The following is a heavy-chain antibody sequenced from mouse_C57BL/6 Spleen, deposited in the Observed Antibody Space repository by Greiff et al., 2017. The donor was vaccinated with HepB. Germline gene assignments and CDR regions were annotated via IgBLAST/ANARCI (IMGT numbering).Heavy chain of an antibody. V-gene: IGHV5-4*03. Sequence: DVKLVESGGGLVKPGGSLKLSCAASGFTFSSYAMSWVRQTPEKRLEWVATISDGGSYTYYPDNVKGRFTISRDNAKNNLYLQMSHLKSEDTAMYYCARAHGNFDVWGTGTTVTVSS. D-gene: IGHD1-3*01. CDR2: ISDGGSYT. J-gene: IGHJ1*03. CDR3: ARAHGNFDV. CDR1: GFTFSSYA.